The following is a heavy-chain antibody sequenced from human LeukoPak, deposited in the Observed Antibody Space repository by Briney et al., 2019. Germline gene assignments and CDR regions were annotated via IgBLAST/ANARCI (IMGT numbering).Heavy chain of an antibody. CDR3: ARLLTGTTTNYYYYYMDV. J-gene: IGHJ6*03. CDR1: GYSFTGYW. D-gene: IGHD3-9*01. CDR2: IYPGDSDT. V-gene: IGHV5-51*01. Sequence: GESLKISCKGSGYSFTGYWIGWVRQMPGKGLEWMGIIYPGDSDTRYSPSFQGQVTISADKSISTAYLQWSSLKASDTAMYYCARLLTGTTTNYYYYYMDVWGKGTTVTISS.